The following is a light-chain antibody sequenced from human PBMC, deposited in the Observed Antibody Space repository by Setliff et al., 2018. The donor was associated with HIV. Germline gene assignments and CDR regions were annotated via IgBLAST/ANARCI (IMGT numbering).Light chain of an antibody. V-gene: IGLV2-14*03. Sequence: QSVLAQPASVSGSPGQSVTISCTGTSSDVGGYNFVSWYQQHLGKTPELLIYDVTNRPSGVSDRFSGSKSGNTASLTISGLQPEDEADYYCSSYTSTRALLFGGGTKVTVL. J-gene: IGLJ2*01. CDR2: DVT. CDR1: SSDVGGYNF. CDR3: SSYTSTRALL.